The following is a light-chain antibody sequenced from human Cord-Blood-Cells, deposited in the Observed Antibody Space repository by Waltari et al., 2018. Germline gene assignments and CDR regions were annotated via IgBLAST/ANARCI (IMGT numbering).Light chain of an antibody. V-gene: IGKV1-5*01. J-gene: IGKJ2*01. Sequence: DIQMTQSPSTLSASVGDRVTITCRASPSISSWLAWYQKKPGNAPKLLIYDAASLESGVPSMFSGSGSGTEFTLTISSLQPDDFATYYCQQYNSYSPYTFGQGTKLEIK. CDR1: PSISSW. CDR2: DAA. CDR3: QQYNSYSPYT.